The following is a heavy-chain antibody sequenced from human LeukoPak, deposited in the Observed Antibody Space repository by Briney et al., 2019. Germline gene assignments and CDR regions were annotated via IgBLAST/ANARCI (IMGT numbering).Heavy chain of an antibody. CDR1: GYTFTSYY. J-gene: IGHJ4*02. Sequence: GASVKVSCKASGYTFTSYYMHWVRQAPGQGLEWMAWINCNSGGTNYAQKFHGRVTMTRDTSISTAYMELSSLTSDDTAVYFCARDGYGREGFDYWGQGTLVTVSS. D-gene: IGHD3-10*02. CDR2: INCNSGGT. CDR3: ARDGYGREGFDY. V-gene: IGHV1-2*02.